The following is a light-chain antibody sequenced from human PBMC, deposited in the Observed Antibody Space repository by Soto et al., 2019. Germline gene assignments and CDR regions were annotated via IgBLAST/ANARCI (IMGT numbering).Light chain of an antibody. Sequence: QSVLTQPASVSGSPGQSITISCTGTSSDVGSYNYVSWYQQHPGKAPKLMSYEVSDRPSGISSRFSGSKTGNTASLTISGLQTEDEADYYCSSYTSSSTLFGTGTKVTGL. CDR1: SSDVGSYNY. J-gene: IGLJ1*01. V-gene: IGLV2-14*01. CDR2: EVS. CDR3: SSYTSSSTL.